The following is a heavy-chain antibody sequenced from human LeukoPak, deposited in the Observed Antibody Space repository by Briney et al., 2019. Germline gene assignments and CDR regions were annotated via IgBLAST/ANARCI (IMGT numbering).Heavy chain of an antibody. CDR1: GGSISSYY. D-gene: IGHD3-10*01. CDR3: AREVRGVITD. J-gene: IGHJ4*02. V-gene: IGHV4-59*12. CDR2: IYYSGST. Sequence: PSETLSLPCTVSGGSISSYYWSWIRQPPGKGLEWIGYIYYSGSTNYNPSLKSRVTISVDTSKNQFSLKLSSVTAADTAVYYCAREVRGVITDWGQGTLVTVSS.